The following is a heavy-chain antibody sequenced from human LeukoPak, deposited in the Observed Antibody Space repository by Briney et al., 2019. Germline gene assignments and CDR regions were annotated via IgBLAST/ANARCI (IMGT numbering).Heavy chain of an antibody. V-gene: IGHV4-4*02. J-gene: IGHJ5*02. CDR3: ARDPSIAAAGKKFDP. Sequence: SETLSLTCAVSGVSISSSNWWSWVRQPPGQGLEWIGEIYHSGSTNYNPSLKSRVTISVDKSKNQFSLKLSSVTAADTAVYYCARDPSIAAAGKKFDPWGQGTLVTVSS. CDR1: GVSISSSNW. D-gene: IGHD6-13*01. CDR2: IYHSGST.